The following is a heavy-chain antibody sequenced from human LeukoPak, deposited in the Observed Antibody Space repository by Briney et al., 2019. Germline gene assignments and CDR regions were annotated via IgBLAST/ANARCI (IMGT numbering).Heavy chain of an antibody. D-gene: IGHD4-17*01. V-gene: IGHV3-23*01. CDR2: INGAGNSS. CDR3: AKRGLRGNGFHP. J-gene: IGHJ5*02. Sequence: PGGSLRLSCAASGFTFNLYAMNWVRQAPGKGLEWVSSINGAGNSSYYADSLGGRFTVSRDNSKNTLYLQMNSLRAEDTAVYYCAKRGLRGNGFHPWGQGTLVTVSS. CDR1: GFTFNLYA.